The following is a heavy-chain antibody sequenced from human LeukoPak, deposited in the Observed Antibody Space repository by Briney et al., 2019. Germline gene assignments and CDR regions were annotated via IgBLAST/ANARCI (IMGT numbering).Heavy chain of an antibody. Sequence: PGGSLRLSCAASGFTFSNHAMNWVRQAPGKGLEWVTSINGSGTLIFYADSVRGRFTVSRDNAGNSLSLQMDSLRVEDTAVYYCARDRIAARPVGAFDIWGQGTMVTVSS. J-gene: IGHJ3*02. CDR1: GFTFSNHA. CDR2: INGSGTLI. V-gene: IGHV3-21*01. CDR3: ARDRIAARPVGAFDI. D-gene: IGHD6-6*01.